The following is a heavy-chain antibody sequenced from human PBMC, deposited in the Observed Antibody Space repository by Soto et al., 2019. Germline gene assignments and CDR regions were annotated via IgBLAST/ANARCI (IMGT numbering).Heavy chain of an antibody. CDR3: TRDRLRYNWNDFPYYYYGMDD. J-gene: IGHJ6*02. CDR2: ISYDGSNK. CDR1: GFTFSSYA. V-gene: IGHV3-30-3*01. Sequence: QVQLVESGGGVVQPGRSLRLSCAASGFTFSSYAMHWVRQAPGKGLEWVAVISYDGSNKYYAASVKGRFTITSDNSKNTLYQQMNRLIAEDTAVYYCTRDRLRYNWNDFPYYYYGMDDWGQGTTVTVSS. D-gene: IGHD1-1*01.